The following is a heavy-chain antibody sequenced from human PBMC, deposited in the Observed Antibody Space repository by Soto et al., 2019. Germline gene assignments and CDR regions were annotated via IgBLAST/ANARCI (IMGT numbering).Heavy chain of an antibody. J-gene: IGHJ4*02. Sequence: QVQLQESGPGLVKPSETLSLTCTDSGGSISSYYWSWIRQPPGKGLEWIGYIYYSGSTNYNPSLKCRVTISVDTSKNQFSLKLNSMTAADTAVYYCARHNYGSGSTYFDYWGQGTLVTVSS. CDR3: ARHNYGSGSTYFDY. D-gene: IGHD3-10*01. CDR2: IYYSGST. CDR1: GGSISSYY. V-gene: IGHV4-59*08.